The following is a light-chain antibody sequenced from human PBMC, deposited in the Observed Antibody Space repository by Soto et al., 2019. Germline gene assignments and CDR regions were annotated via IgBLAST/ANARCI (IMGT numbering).Light chain of an antibody. CDR1: SSNVGSYKL. J-gene: IGLJ2*01. Sequence: QSALTQPASVSGSPGQSITISCTGTSSNVGSYKLVSWYQQHPGKAPKLMIYEVSKRPSGVPDRFSGSKSGNTASLTVSGLQAEDEADYYCSSYAGSTVVFGGGTKVTVL. V-gene: IGLV2-14*02. CDR2: EVS. CDR3: SSYAGSTVV.